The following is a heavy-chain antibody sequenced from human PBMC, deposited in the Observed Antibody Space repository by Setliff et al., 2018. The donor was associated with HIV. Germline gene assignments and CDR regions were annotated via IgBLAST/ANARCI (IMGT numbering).Heavy chain of an antibody. J-gene: IGHJ3*02. Sequence: GGSLRLSCAASGFTFSVYSMTWVRQAPGKGLEWVGRIRSKANSYATAYAASVKGRFTISRDDSKNTAYLQMNSLKTEDTAVYYCTREPIVGATGEDAFDIWGQGTMVTVSS. V-gene: IGHV3-73*01. CDR2: IRSKANSYAT. CDR1: GFTFSVYS. CDR3: TREPIVGATGEDAFDI. D-gene: IGHD1-26*01.